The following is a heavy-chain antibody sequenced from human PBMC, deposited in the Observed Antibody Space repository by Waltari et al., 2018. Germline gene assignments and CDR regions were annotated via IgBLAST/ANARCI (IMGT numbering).Heavy chain of an antibody. Sequence: QVQLVQSGAEVKKPGASVKVSCKASGYTFTSYDINWVRQATGQGLGWMGWMNPNSGNTGYAQKFQGRVTITRNTSISTAYMELSSLRSEDTAVYYCARKGPGTGYCSGGSCYSFDYWGQGTLVTVSS. V-gene: IGHV1-8*03. CDR3: ARKGPGTGYCSGGSCYSFDY. CDR2: MNPNSGNT. CDR1: GYTFTSYD. J-gene: IGHJ4*02. D-gene: IGHD2-15*01.